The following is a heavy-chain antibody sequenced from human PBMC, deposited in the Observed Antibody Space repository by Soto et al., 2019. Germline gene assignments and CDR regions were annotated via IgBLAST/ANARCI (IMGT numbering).Heavy chain of an antibody. Sequence: PGGSLRLSCAASGFTFSSYGMHWVRQAPGKGLEWVAVIWYDGSNKYYADSVKGRFTISRDNTKNTLYLQMNSLRAEDTAVYYCARDYEKFYDDYYYGMDVWGQGTTVTVSS. CDR3: ARDYEKFYDDYYYGMDV. V-gene: IGHV3-33*01. D-gene: IGHD3-16*01. J-gene: IGHJ6*02. CDR2: IWYDGSNK. CDR1: GFTFSSYG.